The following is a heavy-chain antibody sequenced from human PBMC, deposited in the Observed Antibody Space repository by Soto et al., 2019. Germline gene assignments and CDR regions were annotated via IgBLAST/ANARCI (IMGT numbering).Heavy chain of an antibody. V-gene: IGHV1-58*01. CDR3: AASGITMVRGVIISYYYYGMDV. Sequence: SVKVSCKASGFTFTSSAVQWVRQARGQRLEWIGWIVVGSGNTNYAQKFQERVTITRDMSTSTAYMELSSLRPEDTAVYYCAASGITMVRGVIISYYYYGMDVWG. CDR2: IVVGSGNT. CDR1: GFTFTSSA. D-gene: IGHD3-10*01. J-gene: IGHJ6*02.